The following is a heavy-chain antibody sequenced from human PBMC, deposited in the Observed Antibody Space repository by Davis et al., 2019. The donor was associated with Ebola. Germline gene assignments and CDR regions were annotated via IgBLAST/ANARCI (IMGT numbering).Heavy chain of an antibody. CDR1: GFTFSSYW. Sequence: MPGGSLRLSCAASGFTFSSYWMSWVRQPPGKGLEWIGSIFYTGSTFYNPSLKSRVSISVDTSKNQFSLKLSSVTAADTAVYFCARRSYSSSLIDSWGQGTLVTVSS. J-gene: IGHJ4*02. CDR3: ARRSYSSSLIDS. V-gene: IGHV4-39*01. D-gene: IGHD6-13*01. CDR2: IFYTGST.